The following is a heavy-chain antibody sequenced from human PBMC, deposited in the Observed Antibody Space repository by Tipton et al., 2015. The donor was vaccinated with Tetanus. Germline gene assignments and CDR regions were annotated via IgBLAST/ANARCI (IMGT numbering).Heavy chain of an antibody. V-gene: IGHV3-33*01. CDR3: AREADCRGGSCFSGDFDN. D-gene: IGHD2-15*01. Sequence: SLRLSCAASGFIFSSYGIHWVRQAPGKALEWLAVSWYDGTDKYYADYVKGRFTISRDNSKNTLYLQMNRLRAGDTALYYCAREADCRGGSCFSGDFDNWGQGTQVTGSS. CDR1: GFIFSSYG. J-gene: IGHJ4*02. CDR2: SWYDGTDK.